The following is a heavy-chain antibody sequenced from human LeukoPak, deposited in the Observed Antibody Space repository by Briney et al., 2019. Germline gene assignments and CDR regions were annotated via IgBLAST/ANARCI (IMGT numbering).Heavy chain of an antibody. CDR2: ISAYNGNT. D-gene: IGHD3-10*01. CDR3: ARVPMVRGVIIPNWFDP. CDR1: GYTFTSYG. V-gene: IGHV1-18*04. Sequence: ASVKVSCMASGYTFTSYGISWVRQAPGQGLEWMGWISAYNGNTNYAQKLQGRVTMTTDTSTSTAYMELRSLRSDDTAVYYCARVPMVRGVIIPNWFDPWGQGTLVTVSS. J-gene: IGHJ5*02.